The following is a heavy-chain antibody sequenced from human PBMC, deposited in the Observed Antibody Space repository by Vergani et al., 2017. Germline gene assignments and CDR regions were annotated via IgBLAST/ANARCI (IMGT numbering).Heavy chain of an antibody. CDR3: AKDDLRDNLYYYYGMDV. Sequence: QVQLVESGGGVVQPGRSLRLSCAASGFTFSSYGMHWVRQAPGKGLEWVAVIPYDGSNKYYADSVKGRFTISRDTSKNTLYLQMNSLRAEDTAVYYCAKDDLRDNLYYYYGMDVWGQGTTVTVSS. J-gene: IGHJ6*02. V-gene: IGHV3-30*18. CDR2: IPYDGSNK. CDR1: GFTFSSYG. D-gene: IGHD1-1*01.